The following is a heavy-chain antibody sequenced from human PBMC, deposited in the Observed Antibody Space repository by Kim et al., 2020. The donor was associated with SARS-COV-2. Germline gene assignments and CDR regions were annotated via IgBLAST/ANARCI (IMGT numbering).Heavy chain of an antibody. Sequence: ASVKVSCKASGYTFTSYDINWVRQATGQGLEWMGWMNPNSGNTGYAQKFQGRVTMTRNTSISTAYMELSSLRSEDTAVYYCARGERWFGELLYAFDIWGQGTMVTVSS. CDR1: GYTFTSYD. J-gene: IGHJ3*02. CDR3: ARGERWFGELLYAFDI. D-gene: IGHD3-10*01. V-gene: IGHV1-8*01. CDR2: MNPNSGNT.